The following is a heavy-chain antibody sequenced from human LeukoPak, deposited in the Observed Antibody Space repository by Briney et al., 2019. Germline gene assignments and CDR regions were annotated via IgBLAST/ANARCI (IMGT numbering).Heavy chain of an antibody. V-gene: IGHV1-24*01. CDR2: FDPEDGET. D-gene: IGHD1-26*01. Sequence: ASVKVSCKVSGYTLTELSMHWVRQAPGKGPEWMGGFDPEDGETIYAQKFQGRVTMTEDTSTDTAYMELSSLRSEDTAVYYCATGSGSYAKDGFDYWGQGTLVTVSS. J-gene: IGHJ4*02. CDR3: ATGSGSYAKDGFDY. CDR1: GYTLTELS.